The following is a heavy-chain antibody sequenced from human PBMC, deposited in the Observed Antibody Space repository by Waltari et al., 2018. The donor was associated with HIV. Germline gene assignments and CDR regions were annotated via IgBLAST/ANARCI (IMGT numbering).Heavy chain of an antibody. V-gene: IGHV4-61*02. J-gene: IGHJ6*02. CDR3: ARDYGDYGMDV. D-gene: IGHD3-10*01. Sequence: QVQLHESGPGLVKPSQTRSLTCTVAGRTIIRGLYRWSWIRPSAGKGLEWIGRLFTSGTTNYNPSLESRVFISVDRSKNQLSLKLTSVTAADTAVYFCARDYGDYGMDVWGQGTTVTVSS. CDR2: LFTSGTT. CDR1: GRTIIRGLYR.